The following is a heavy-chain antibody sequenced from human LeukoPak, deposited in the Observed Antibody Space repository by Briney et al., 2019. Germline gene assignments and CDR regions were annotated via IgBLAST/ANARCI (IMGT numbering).Heavy chain of an antibody. CDR2: INHSGST. J-gene: IGHJ4*02. CDR1: GGSFSGYY. Sequence: PSETLSLTCAVYGGSFSGYYWSWIRQPPGKGLEWIGEINHSGSTNYNPPLKSRVTISVDTSKNQFSLKLSSVTAADTAVYYCAREVAARIDYWGQGTLVTVSS. V-gene: IGHV4-34*01. CDR3: AREVAARIDY. D-gene: IGHD6-6*01.